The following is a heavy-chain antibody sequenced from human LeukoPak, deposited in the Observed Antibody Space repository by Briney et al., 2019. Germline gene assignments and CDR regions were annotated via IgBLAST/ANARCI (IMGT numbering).Heavy chain of an antibody. Sequence: ASVKVSCKASGGTFSSYAISWVRQAPGQGLEWMGWIIPIFGTANYAQKFQGRVTITADESTSTAYMKLSSLRSEDTAVYYCASWLYGSGHPGYYYMDVWGKGNTVIVSS. J-gene: IGHJ6*03. CDR2: IIPIFGTA. V-gene: IGHV1-69*01. CDR3: ASWLYGSGHPGYYYMDV. CDR1: GGTFSSYA. D-gene: IGHD3-10*01.